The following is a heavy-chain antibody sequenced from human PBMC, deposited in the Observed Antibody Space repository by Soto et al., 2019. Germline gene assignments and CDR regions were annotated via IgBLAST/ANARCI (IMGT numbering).Heavy chain of an antibody. CDR3: ARSNYDFWSGYTNWLDP. V-gene: IGHV4-59*01. CDR2: IYYSGST. D-gene: IGHD3-3*01. Sequence: SETLSLTCTVSGGSISSYYWSWIRQPPGKGLEWIGYIYYSGSTNYNPSLKSRVTISVDTSKNQFSLKLSSVTAADTAVYYCARSNYDFWSGYTNWLDPWGQGTLVTVSS. J-gene: IGHJ5*02. CDR1: GGSISSYY.